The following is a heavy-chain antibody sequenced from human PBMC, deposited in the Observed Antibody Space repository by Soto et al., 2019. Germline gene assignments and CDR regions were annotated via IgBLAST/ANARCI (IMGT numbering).Heavy chain of an antibody. CDR1: DGSISNFY. V-gene: IGHV4-59*01. Sequence: KTSETLSLTCTVSDGSISNFYWSWIRQPPGKGLEWIGYISSSGNTNYNPSLKSRVSISVDTSKNQFSLYLTSVTSAATAVYYCARAPMVLTLSYFDSWGQGTPVTVSS. CDR3: ARAPMVLTLSYFDS. CDR2: ISSSGNT. D-gene: IGHD3-22*01. J-gene: IGHJ4*02.